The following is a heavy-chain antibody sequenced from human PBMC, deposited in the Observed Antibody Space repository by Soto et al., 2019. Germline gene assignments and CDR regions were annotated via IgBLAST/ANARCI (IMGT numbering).Heavy chain of an antibody. Sequence: PGGSLRLSCAASGFTFSSYAMSWVRQAPGKGLEWVSAISGSGGSTYYADSVKGRFTISRDNSKNTLYLQMNSLRAEDPAVYYCAKKAAAGFLVYYFDYWGQGTLVTVSS. D-gene: IGHD6-13*01. CDR2: ISGSGGST. J-gene: IGHJ4*02. V-gene: IGHV3-23*01. CDR3: AKKAAAGFLVYYFDY. CDR1: GFTFSSYA.